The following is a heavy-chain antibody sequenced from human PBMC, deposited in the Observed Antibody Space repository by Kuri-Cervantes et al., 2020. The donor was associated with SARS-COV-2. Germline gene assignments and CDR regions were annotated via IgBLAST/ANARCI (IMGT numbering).Heavy chain of an antibody. J-gene: IGHJ4*02. Sequence: GESLKISCAASGFTFSSYGMHWVRQAPGKGLEWVANIKQDGSEKYYVDSVKGRFTISRDNAKNSLYLQMDSLRAEDTAVYYCAGDCSGGSCHFDYWGQGTLVTVSS. CDR3: AGDCSGGSCHFDY. D-gene: IGHD2-15*01. V-gene: IGHV3-7*01. CDR2: IKQDGSEK. CDR1: GFTFSSYG.